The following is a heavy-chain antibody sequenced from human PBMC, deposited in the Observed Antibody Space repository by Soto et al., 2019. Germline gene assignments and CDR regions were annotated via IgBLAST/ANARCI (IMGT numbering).Heavy chain of an antibody. J-gene: IGHJ4*02. V-gene: IGHV3-23*01. CDR2: ISTSGGST. CDR1: GFTFSSYA. Sequence: PGGSLRLSCAASGFTFSSYAMSWVRQAPGKGLEWVSSISTSGGSTYYADSVKGRFTISRDNSKNKLYLQMNSLRAEDTAIYYCAKIPGGKRAKGDYIEYWGQGTLVTVSS. D-gene: IGHD3-3*01. CDR3: AKIPGGKRAKGDYIEY.